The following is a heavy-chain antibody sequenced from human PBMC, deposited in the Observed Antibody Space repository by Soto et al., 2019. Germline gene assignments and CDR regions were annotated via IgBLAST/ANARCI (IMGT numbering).Heavy chain of an antibody. CDR1: GGSVSSGSFY. Sequence: QVQLHESGTGLVKSSETLSLMCSVSGGSVSSGSFYWSWIRQPPGKGLEWIGHIYYNGNTKYSPSLKRRRTVPVXTXNXXFSLNLRSVTAADTAVYFCARPYYSAHSGSYYFDYWGQGAPVTVSS. D-gene: IGHD1-26*01. J-gene: IGHJ4*02. CDR2: IYYNGNT. V-gene: IGHV4-61*01. CDR3: ARPYYSAHSGSYYFDY.